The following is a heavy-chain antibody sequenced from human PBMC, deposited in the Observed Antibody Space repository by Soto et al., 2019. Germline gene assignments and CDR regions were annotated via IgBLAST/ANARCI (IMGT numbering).Heavy chain of an antibody. CDR1: GGTFSSYA. D-gene: IGHD2-15*01. Sequence: QVQLVQAGAEVKKPGSSVKVSCKASGGTFSSYASSWVRQAPGQGLEGMGGIITIFGTANYAHKVQGRVTITVDESTSTAYMELSSLRSEETAVYYCARHPVGRGYYYGMDVWGQGTTVTVSS. CDR2: IITIFGTA. V-gene: IGHV1-69*12. CDR3: ARHPVGRGYYYGMDV. J-gene: IGHJ6*02.